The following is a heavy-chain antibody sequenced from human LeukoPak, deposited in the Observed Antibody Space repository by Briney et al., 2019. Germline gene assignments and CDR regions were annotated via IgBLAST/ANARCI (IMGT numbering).Heavy chain of an antibody. J-gene: IGHJ4*02. D-gene: IGHD3-9*01. Sequence: GRSLRLSCTASGFTFGDYAMSWVRQAPGKGLEWVGFIRSRAYGVTTEYAASGKRRFPLSRDDSKSIASLQMNSLKTEDTAVYYCTRAREGSDILTGYFLWGQGTLVTVSS. V-gene: IGHV3-49*04. CDR2: IRSRAYGVTT. CDR3: TRAREGSDILTGYFL. CDR1: GFTFGDYA.